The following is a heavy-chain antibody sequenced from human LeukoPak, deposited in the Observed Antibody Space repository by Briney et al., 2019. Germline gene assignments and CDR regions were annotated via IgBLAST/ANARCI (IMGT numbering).Heavy chain of an antibody. D-gene: IGHD3-10*01. CDR2: IYYSGST. CDR3: ARESYYGSGSEGYFAY. Sequence: SETLSLTCTVSGGSISSGGYYWSWIRQHPGKGLEWIGYIYYSGSTYYNPSLKSRVTISVDTSKNQFSLKLSSVTAADTAVYYCARESYYGSGSEGYFAYWGQGTLVTVSS. J-gene: IGHJ4*02. CDR1: GGSISSGGYY. V-gene: IGHV4-31*03.